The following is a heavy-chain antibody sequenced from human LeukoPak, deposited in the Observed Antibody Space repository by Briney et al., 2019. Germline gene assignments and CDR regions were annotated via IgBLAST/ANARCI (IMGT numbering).Heavy chain of an antibody. V-gene: IGHV3-74*01. CDR2: INSDESTT. CDR1: GFTFSSYW. Sequence: GGSLRLSCAASGFTFSSYWMHWVRQAPGKGLVWVSRINSDESTTNYADSVKGRFTISRDNAKNTLYLQMNSLRAEDTAVYYCARFSGLGSNWGRDSWGQGTLVTVSS. J-gene: IGHJ4*02. CDR3: ARFSGLGSNWGRDS. D-gene: IGHD7-27*01.